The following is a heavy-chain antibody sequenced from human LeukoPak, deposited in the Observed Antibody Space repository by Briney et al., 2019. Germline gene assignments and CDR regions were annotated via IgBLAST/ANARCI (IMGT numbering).Heavy chain of an antibody. J-gene: IGHJ4*02. CDR1: GFTFSSYA. D-gene: IGHD3-10*01. V-gene: IGHV3-23*01. Sequence: GGSLRLSCAASGFTFSSYAMSWVRQAPGKGLEWVSAISGSGGSTYYADSVKGRFTISRDNSKNTLYLQMNSLRAEDTAVYYCAKRDIAMVRGVPGSFDYWGQGTPVTVSS. CDR3: AKRDIAMVRGVPGSFDY. CDR2: ISGSGGST.